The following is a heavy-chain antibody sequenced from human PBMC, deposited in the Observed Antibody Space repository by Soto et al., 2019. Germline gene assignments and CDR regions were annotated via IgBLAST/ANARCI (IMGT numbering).Heavy chain of an antibody. V-gene: IGHV4-59*01. Sequence: SETLSLTCTVSGGSISSYYWSWIRQPPGKGLEWIGYIYYSGSTNYNPSLKSRVTISVDTSKNQFSLKLSSVTAADTAVYYCARVGGSGSFGWFDPWGQGTQVTVSS. CDR1: GGSISSYY. D-gene: IGHD3-10*01. CDR2: IYYSGST. CDR3: ARVGGSGSFGWFDP. J-gene: IGHJ5*02.